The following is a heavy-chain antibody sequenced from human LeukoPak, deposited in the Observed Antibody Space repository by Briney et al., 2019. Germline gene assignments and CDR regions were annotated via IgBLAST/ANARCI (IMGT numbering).Heavy chain of an antibody. V-gene: IGHV4-34*01. CDR2: INHSGST. CDR1: GGSFSGYY. D-gene: IGHD6-19*01. Sequence: SETLSLTCAVYGGSFSGYYWSWIRQPPGKELEWIGEINHSGSTNYNPSLKSRVTISVDTSKSQFSLKLSSVTAADTAVYYCARGPYSSGWYVFGAYFQHWSQGTLVTVSS. J-gene: IGHJ1*01. CDR3: ARGPYSSGWYVFGAYFQH.